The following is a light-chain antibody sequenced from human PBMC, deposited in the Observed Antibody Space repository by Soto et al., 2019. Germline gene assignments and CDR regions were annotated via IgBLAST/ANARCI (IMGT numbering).Light chain of an antibody. CDR1: RSVSCCY. Sequence: EIVLTQSPGTLSLSPGERDTLSCRASRSVSCCYLAWYQQKPGQAPRLLIFGASSRATGISDRFSGSGSGTDFTLTISRLEPEDFAVYYCQQYGSSPSITFGQGTRLEIK. V-gene: IGKV3-20*01. J-gene: IGKJ5*01. CDR3: QQYGSSPSIT. CDR2: GAS.